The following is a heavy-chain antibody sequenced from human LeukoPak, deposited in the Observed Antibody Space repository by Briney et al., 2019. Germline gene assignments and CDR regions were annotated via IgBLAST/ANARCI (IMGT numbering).Heavy chain of an antibody. D-gene: IGHD6-19*01. CDR3: ARDLQLAVAPNWFDP. CDR2: IYYSGST. V-gene: IGHV4-39*07. J-gene: IGHJ5*02. CDR1: GGSISSSSYY. Sequence: PSETLSLTCTVSGGSISSSSYYWGWIRQPPGKGLEWIGSIYYSGSTYYNPSLKSRVTISVDTSKNQFSLKLSSVTAADTAVYYCARDLQLAVAPNWFDPWGQGTLVTVSS.